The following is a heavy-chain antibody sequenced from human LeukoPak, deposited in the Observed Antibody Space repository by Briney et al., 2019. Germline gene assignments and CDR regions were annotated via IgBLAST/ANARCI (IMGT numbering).Heavy chain of an antibody. CDR3: AKDLDYYGSGSPDY. D-gene: IGHD3-10*01. Sequence: GGSLRLSCAASGFTFISYAMSWVRQAPGKGLEWVSAISGSGGSTYYADSVKGRFTISRDNSKNTLYLQMNSLRAEDTAVYYCAKDLDYYGSGSPDYWGQGTLVTVSP. V-gene: IGHV3-23*01. J-gene: IGHJ4*02. CDR1: GFTFISYA. CDR2: ISGSGGST.